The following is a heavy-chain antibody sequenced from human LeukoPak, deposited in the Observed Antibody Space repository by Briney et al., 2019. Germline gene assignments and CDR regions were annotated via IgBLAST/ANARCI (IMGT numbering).Heavy chain of an antibody. CDR2: IYPGDSDT. D-gene: IGHD2-2*01. V-gene: IGHV5-51*07. Sequence: EAPPHICCIGSAYIFTKYCIGWVHQMPVESLEWMGIIYPGDSDTRYRPSFQGQVTMSVDKSISNAYLPSSSLTASDTAVYYFARRDSGGGMPIELWGQGTLVTVSS. CDR3: ARRDSGGGMPIEL. CDR1: AYIFTKYC. J-gene: IGHJ4*02.